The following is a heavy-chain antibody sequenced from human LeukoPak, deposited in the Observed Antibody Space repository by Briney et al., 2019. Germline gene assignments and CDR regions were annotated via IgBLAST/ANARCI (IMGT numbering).Heavy chain of an antibody. V-gene: IGHV3-21*01. CDR1: GFTFSSYS. J-gene: IGHJ4*02. CDR2: ISSSSSYI. Sequence: PRGSLRLSCAASGFTFSSYSMNWVRQAPGKGLEWVSSISSSSSYIYYADSVKGRFTISRDNAKNSLYLQMNSLRAEDTAVYYCARDLLVVPAATAFDYWGQGTLVTVSS. D-gene: IGHD2-2*01. CDR3: ARDLLVVPAATAFDY.